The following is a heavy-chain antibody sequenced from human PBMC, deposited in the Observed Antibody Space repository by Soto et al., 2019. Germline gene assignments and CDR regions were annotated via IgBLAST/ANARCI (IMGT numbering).Heavy chain of an antibody. J-gene: IGHJ6*02. V-gene: IGHV1-69*01. D-gene: IGHD2-2*01. CDR2: IIPIPGTA. Sequence: QVQLVQSGAEVKKPGSSVKVSCKASGGTFGSYAISWGRQAPGQGLEWMGGIIPIPGTANYAQKFQGRVTIAADEFTSTAYMELSSLRSEDTAVDYCSRSQGSSTSLEIYYYYYYGMDVWGPGPTVTVSS. CDR1: GGTFGSYA. CDR3: SRSQGSSTSLEIYYYYYYGMDV.